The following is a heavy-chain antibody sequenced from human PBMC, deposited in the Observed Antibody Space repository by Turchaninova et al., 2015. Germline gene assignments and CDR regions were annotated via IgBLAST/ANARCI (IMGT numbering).Heavy chain of an antibody. V-gene: IGHV3-23*04. CDR2: ISGSGGSI. CDR1: GFTFSSWS. J-gene: IGHJ4*02. Sequence: EVQLVESGGGLVQPGGSLRLSCAASGFTFSSWSMSWVRQAPGKGLEWVSGISGSGGSIYYAGSVKGRFTISRDTSKNTMFLQMNSLRAEDTAVHYCAKYYGDNVYLDYFDYWGQGTLVTVSS. CDR3: AKYYGDNVYLDYFDY. D-gene: IGHD3-10*01.